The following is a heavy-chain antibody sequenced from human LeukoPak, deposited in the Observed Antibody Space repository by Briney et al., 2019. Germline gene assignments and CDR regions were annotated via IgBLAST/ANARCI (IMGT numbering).Heavy chain of an antibody. CDR1: GFTFSSYS. V-gene: IGHV3-21*01. CDR3: ARDRPALYGDYYNGMDV. J-gene: IGHJ6*02. Sequence: GGSLRLSCAASGFTFSSYSMNWLRQAPGKGLEWVSSISSSSSYIYYADSVKGRFTISRDNAKNSLYLQMNSLRAEDTAVYYCARDRPALYGDYYNGMDVWGQGTTVTVSS. D-gene: IGHD4-17*01. CDR2: ISSSSSYI.